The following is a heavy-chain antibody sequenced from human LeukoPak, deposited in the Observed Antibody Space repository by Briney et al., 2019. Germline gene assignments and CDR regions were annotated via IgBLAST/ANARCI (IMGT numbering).Heavy chain of an antibody. V-gene: IGHV4-39*01. Sequence: SETLSLTCTVSGGSISSSSYYWGCIRQPPGMGLEWIGRIYYSGSTYYNPSLKSRVTISLDTSKNQFSLKLSSVTAADTAVYYCARLNDILTGHYGMDVWGQGTTVTVSS. CDR2: IYYSGST. CDR1: GGSISSSSYY. J-gene: IGHJ6*02. CDR3: ARLNDILTGHYGMDV. D-gene: IGHD3-9*01.